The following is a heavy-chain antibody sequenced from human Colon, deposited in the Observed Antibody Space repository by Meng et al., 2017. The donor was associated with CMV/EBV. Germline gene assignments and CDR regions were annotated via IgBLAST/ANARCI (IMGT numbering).Heavy chain of an antibody. Sequence: GSVSGYYWSWIRQPPGKGLEWIGEINHSGSTNYNPSLKSRVTISVDTSKNQFSLKLSSVTAADTAVYYCARGRRVVVPAAMGSYFDYWGQGTLVTVSS. CDR1: GSVSGYY. J-gene: IGHJ4*02. D-gene: IGHD2-2*01. V-gene: IGHV4-34*01. CDR3: ARGRRVVVPAAMGSYFDY. CDR2: INHSGST.